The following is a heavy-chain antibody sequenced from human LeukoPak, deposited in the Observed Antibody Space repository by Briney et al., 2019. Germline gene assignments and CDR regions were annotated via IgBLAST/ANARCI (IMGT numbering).Heavy chain of an antibody. D-gene: IGHD4-17*01. CDR1: GFTFSDYY. J-gene: IGHJ5*02. V-gene: IGHV3-11*01. CDR3: ARDRLRSINWFDP. Sequence: GGSLRLSCAASGFTFSDYYMSWIRQAPGKGLEWVSHISSSGSTIYYADSVKGRFTISRDNAKNSLYLQMNSLRAEDTAVYYRARDRLRSINWFDPWGQGTLVTVSS. CDR2: ISSSGSTI.